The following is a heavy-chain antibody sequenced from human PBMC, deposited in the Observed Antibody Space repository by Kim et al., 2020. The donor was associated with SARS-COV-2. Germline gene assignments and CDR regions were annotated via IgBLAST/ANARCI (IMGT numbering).Heavy chain of an antibody. Sequence: GGSLRLSCAASGFTFSSYAMHWVRQAPGKGLEWVAVISYDGSNKYYADSVKGRFTISRDNSKNTLYLQMNSLRAEDTAVYYCARERQWLVNGWFDPWGQG. CDR1: GFTFSSYA. J-gene: IGHJ5*02. CDR2: ISYDGSNK. CDR3: ARERQWLVNGWFDP. V-gene: IGHV3-30-3*01. D-gene: IGHD6-19*01.